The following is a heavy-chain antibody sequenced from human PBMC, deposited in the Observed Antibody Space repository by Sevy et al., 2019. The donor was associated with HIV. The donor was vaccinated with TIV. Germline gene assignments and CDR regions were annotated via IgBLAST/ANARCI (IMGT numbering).Heavy chain of an antibody. CDR1: GGSINSGDYY. D-gene: IGHD1-26*01. J-gene: IGHJ4*02. CDR3: ARDPGFGSLDF. CDR2: IYYSARP. V-gene: IGHV4-30-4*01. Sequence: SETLSLTCTVSGGSINSGDYYWSWIRQPPGKGLEWIGYIYYSARPYYNPSLKSRVTMSVDPSKSHFSLRLSSVTAADTAVYYCARDPGFGSLDFWGQGTLVTVSS.